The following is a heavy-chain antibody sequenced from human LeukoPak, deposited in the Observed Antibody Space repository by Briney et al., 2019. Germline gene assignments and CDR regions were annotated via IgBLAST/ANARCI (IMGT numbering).Heavy chain of an antibody. Sequence: SETLSLTCSVSGGSISRSSYYWNWIRQPPGKGLEWVGSIYYSGTTYYNSSLKSRFTISEDTSKNRFSLMLTSVTAADTAVYYCARQVSDYFYYYIDVWGEGTTVIVSS. J-gene: IGHJ6*03. CDR3: ARQVSDYFYYYIDV. CDR1: GGSISRSSYY. CDR2: IYYSGTT. V-gene: IGHV4-39*01.